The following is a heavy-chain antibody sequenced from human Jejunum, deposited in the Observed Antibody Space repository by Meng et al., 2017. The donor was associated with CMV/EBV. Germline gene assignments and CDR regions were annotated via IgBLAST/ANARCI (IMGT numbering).Heavy chain of an antibody. J-gene: IGHJ4*02. CDR2: LWYDGSRK. CDR1: GFPLNSYG. CDR3: ARDNDGSSHYSQFDY. V-gene: IGHV3-33*01. Sequence: SGFPLNSYGVHWVGQFPGKGLEWVAVLWYDGSRKYFAASVQGRFSISRDDSKNTVYLKMNSLRAEDTAVYYCARDNDGSSHYSQFDYWGQGTLVTVSS. D-gene: IGHD3-22*01.